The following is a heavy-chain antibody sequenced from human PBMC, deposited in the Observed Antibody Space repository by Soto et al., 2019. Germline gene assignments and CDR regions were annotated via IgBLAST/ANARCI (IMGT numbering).Heavy chain of an antibody. J-gene: IGHJ3*02. CDR3: ARSSLLWFGELAAFDI. CDR1: GGSISSSSYY. V-gene: IGHV4-39*01. Sequence: QLQLQESGPGLVKPSETLSLTCTVSGGSISSSSYYWGWIRQPPGKGLEWIGSIYYSGSTYYNPSLKSRVTISVDTSKNQFTLKLSSVTAADTAVYYCARSSLLWFGELAAFDIWGQGTMVTVSS. CDR2: IYYSGST. D-gene: IGHD3-10*01.